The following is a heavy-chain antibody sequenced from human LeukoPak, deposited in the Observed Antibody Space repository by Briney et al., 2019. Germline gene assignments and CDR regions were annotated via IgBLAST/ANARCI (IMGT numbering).Heavy chain of an antibody. V-gene: IGHV4-59*01. D-gene: IGHD5-18*01. J-gene: IGHJ3*02. Sequence: SETLSLTCTVSGGSISSYYWSWIRQPPGKGLEWIGYIYYSGSTNYSPSLKSRVTISVDTSKNQFSLKLSSVTAADTAVYYCARSEYSYGADAFDIWAKGQWSPSLQ. CDR3: ARSEYSYGADAFDI. CDR1: GGSISSYY. CDR2: IYYSGST.